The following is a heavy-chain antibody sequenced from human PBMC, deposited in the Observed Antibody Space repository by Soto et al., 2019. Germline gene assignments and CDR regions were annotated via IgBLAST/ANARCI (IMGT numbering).Heavy chain of an antibody. CDR2: VYWNDDK. J-gene: IGHJ4*02. Sequence: QITLKESGPTLVKPTQTLTLTCTFSGFSLSTTGVGVGWIRQSPGKALEWLALVYWNDDKRYSPSLKSRLTITKDTSKHQVVLTLTDMDPVDTATYYCVHRRIIMTFGYWGQGALVTVSS. CDR3: VHRRIIMTFGY. V-gene: IGHV2-5*01. D-gene: IGHD3-10*01. CDR1: GFSLSTTGVG.